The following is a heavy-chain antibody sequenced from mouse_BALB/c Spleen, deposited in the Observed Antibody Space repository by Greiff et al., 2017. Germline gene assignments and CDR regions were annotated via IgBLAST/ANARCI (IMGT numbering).Heavy chain of an antibody. CDR1: GFDFSRYW. Sequence: EVKLMESGGGLVQPGGSLKLSCAASGFDFSRYWMSWVRQAPEKGLEWVAYISSGSSTIYYADTVKGRFTISRDNPKNTLFLQMTSLRSEDTAMYYCARNWDEGFAYWGQGTLVTVSA. D-gene: IGHD4-1*01. V-gene: IGHV5-17*02. J-gene: IGHJ3*01. CDR3: ARNWDEGFAY. CDR2: ISSGSSTI.